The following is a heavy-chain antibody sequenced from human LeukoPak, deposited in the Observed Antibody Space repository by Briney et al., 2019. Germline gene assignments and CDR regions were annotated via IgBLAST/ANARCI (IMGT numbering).Heavy chain of an antibody. V-gene: IGHV4-30-2*01. J-gene: IGHJ4*02. CDR2: IYHSGST. CDR1: GGSISSGGYY. CDR3: ARARGYFANYFDY. D-gene: IGHD3-22*01. Sequence: SQTLSLTCTVSGGSISSGGYYWSWIRQPPGKGLEWIGYIYHSGSTYYNPSLKSRVTISIDTSKNQFSLRLSSVTAADTAVYYCARARGYFANYFDYWGQGTLVTVSS.